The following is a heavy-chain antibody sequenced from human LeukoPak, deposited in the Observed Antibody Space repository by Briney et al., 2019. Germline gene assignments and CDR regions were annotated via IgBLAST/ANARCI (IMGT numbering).Heavy chain of an antibody. V-gene: IGHV1-69*13. CDR2: IIPTFGTA. Sequence: ASVKVSCKASGGTFSSYAISWVRQAPGQGLEWMGGIIPTFGTANYAQKFQGRVTITADESTSTAYMELSSLRSEDTAVYYCAREPHQYSSLYEKRYHFDYWGQGTLVTVSS. J-gene: IGHJ4*02. D-gene: IGHD6-6*01. CDR1: GGTFSSYA. CDR3: AREPHQYSSLYEKRYHFDY.